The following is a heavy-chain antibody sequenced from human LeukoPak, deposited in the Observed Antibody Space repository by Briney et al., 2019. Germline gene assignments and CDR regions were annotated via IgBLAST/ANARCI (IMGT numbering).Heavy chain of an antibody. J-gene: IGHJ4*02. CDR3: ARLPSYDYVWGSGGD. D-gene: IGHD3-16*01. Sequence: SETLSLTCTVSGGSISSYYWSWIRQPPGKGLEWIGYIYTSGSTNYNPSLKSRVTISVDTSKNQFSLKLSSVTAADTAVYYCARLPSYDYVWGSGGDWGQGTLVTVSS. CDR1: GGSISSYY. V-gene: IGHV4-4*09. CDR2: IYTSGST.